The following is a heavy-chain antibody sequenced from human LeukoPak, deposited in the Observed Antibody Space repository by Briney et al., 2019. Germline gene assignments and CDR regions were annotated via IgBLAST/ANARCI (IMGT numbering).Heavy chain of an antibody. CDR1: GGSISNYY. V-gene: IGHV4-59*01. CDR2: IFYSGST. CDR3: ARVNAQLIVGATYWFDP. Sequence: SETLSLTCTVSGGSISNYYWNWIRKPPGKGLEWIGNIFYSGSTNYNPSLKSRVTISVDTSKNQFSLRLSSVTAADTAVYYCARVNAQLIVGATYWFDPWGQGTLVTVSS. J-gene: IGHJ5*02. D-gene: IGHD1-26*01.